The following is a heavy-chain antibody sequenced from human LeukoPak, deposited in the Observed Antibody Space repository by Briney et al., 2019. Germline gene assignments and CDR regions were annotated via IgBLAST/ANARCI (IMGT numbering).Heavy chain of an antibody. CDR2: IKSKTDGGTT. V-gene: IGHV3-15*01. D-gene: IGHD6-19*01. CDR1: GFTFSNAW. CDR3: TTDPFGYSSGWPFDY. J-gene: IGHJ4*02. Sequence: GGSLRLSCAASGFTFSNAWMSWVRQAPGKGLEWVGRIKSKTDGGTTDYAAPVKGRFTISRDDSKNTLYLQMNSLKTEDTAVYYCTTDPFGYSSGWPFDYWGRGTLVTVSS.